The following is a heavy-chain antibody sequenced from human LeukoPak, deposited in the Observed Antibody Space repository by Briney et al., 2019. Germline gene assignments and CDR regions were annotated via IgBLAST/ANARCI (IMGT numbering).Heavy chain of an antibody. CDR2: IIPIFGTA. D-gene: IGHD2-2*01. Sequence: ASVKVSCKASGGTFSSYAISWVRQAPGQGLEWMGGIIPIFGTANYAQKFQGRVTITADESTSTAYMELSSLRSEDTAVYYCARSAVPAAMYGPIRWLYYSMDVWGQGTTVTVSS. V-gene: IGHV1-69*01. CDR1: GGTFSSYA. CDR3: ARSAVPAAMYGPIRWLYYSMDV. J-gene: IGHJ6*02.